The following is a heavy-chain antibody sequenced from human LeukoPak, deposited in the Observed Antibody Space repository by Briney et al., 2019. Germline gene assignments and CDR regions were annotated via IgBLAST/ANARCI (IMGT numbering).Heavy chain of an antibody. CDR2: ISYIGST. CDR1: GGSMNSHY. CDR3: AGDQLALNALNI. V-gene: IGHV4-59*11. J-gene: IGHJ3*02. D-gene: IGHD1-1*01. Sequence: SETLSLTCTVSGGSMNSHYWSWIRQPPGKGPEWLGYISYIGSTNYSPSLKSRVTISVDTSKNQFSLRLSSVTAADTAVYFCAGDQLALNALNIWGQGTMVSVSS.